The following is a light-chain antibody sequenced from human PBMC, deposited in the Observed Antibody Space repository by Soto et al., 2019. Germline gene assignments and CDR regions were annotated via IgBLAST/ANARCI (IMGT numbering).Light chain of an antibody. J-gene: IGLJ2*01. CDR3: SSYTTSNTLV. Sequence: QSALTQPASVSGSPGQSITISCTGTSSDVGAYNFVSWYQQHPGKAPKLMIYDVTNRPSGVSSRFSGSKSDNTASLAISGLQAEYEADYYCSSYTTSNTLVFGGGTQVTVL. CDR1: SSDVGAYNF. V-gene: IGLV2-14*03. CDR2: DVT.